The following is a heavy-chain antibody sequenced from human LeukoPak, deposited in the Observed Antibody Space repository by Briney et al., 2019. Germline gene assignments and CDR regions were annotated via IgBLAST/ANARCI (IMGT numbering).Heavy chain of an antibody. V-gene: IGHV3-23*01. J-gene: IGHJ4*02. Sequence: PGGSLRLSCAASGFTFSSYAMSWVRQAPGKGLEWVSAISGSGGSTYYADSVKGRFTISRDNSKNTLYLQMNSLRAEDTAVYYCAKDRRYSYGPTDGWGQETLVTVSS. CDR3: AKDRRYSYGPTDG. CDR1: GFTFSSYA. CDR2: ISGSGGST. D-gene: IGHD5-18*01.